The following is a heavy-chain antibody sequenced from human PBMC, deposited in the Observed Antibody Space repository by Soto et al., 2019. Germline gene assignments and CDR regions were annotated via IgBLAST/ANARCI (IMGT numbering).Heavy chain of an antibody. CDR3: ARYRREAVAGYTLDN. Sequence: PSETLSLTCTVSGGSISSNYWTWIRQPSGKGLEWIGYAYNSGSTNYNPSLKSRVTISEDTSKSQFSLKVNSMTAADTAVYYCARYRREAVAGYTLDNWGQVILVTVSS. D-gene: IGHD6-13*01. CDR1: GGSISSNY. V-gene: IGHV4-59*01. CDR2: AYNSGST. J-gene: IGHJ4*02.